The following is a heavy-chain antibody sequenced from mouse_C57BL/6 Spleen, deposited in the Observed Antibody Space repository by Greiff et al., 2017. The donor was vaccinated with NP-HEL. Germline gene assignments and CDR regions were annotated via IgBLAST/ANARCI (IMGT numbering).Heavy chain of an antibody. Sequence: QVQLQQSGTELVKPGASVKLSCTASGYTFTSYWMHWVRQRPGQGLEWIGNISPSSGGTNYNEKFTSKATLTVDKSSSTAYMQHSSLTSEDYTVYYCARETTLYYYAMDDWGQGTSVTVSS. D-gene: IGHD5-5*01. V-gene: IGHV1-53*01. CDR2: ISPSSGGT. J-gene: IGHJ4*01. CDR1: GYTFTSYW. CDR3: ARETTLYYYAMDD.